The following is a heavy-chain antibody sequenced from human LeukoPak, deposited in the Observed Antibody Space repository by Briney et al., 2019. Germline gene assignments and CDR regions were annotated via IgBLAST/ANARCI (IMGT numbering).Heavy chain of an antibody. J-gene: IGHJ4*02. CDR3: ARRGELWPRVPDY. V-gene: IGHV3-21*01. D-gene: IGHD3-16*01. CDR1: GFTFSSYS. Sequence: GGSLRHSCAASGFTFSSYSMNWVRQAPGKGLEWVSPISSSYSYIYYAGSVKGRFTNSRNNAKNSLYLQMDKLRAQDTGVNYRARRGELWPRVPDYWGQGTLVTVSS. CDR2: ISSSYSYI.